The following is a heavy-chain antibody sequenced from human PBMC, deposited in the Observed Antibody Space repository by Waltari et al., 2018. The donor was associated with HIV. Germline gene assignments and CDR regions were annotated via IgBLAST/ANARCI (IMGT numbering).Heavy chain of an antibody. CDR1: GFTFSDYY. D-gene: IGHD2-15*01. V-gene: IGHV3-11*05. Sequence: QVHLVESGGDLVKPGGSLRLSCVGSGFTFSDYYMTWIRQAPGKRLEGVSYIAVSSAYTNYGDSVKGRFTMSRDDAKKSLFPQINSLRPEDTAVYYCARVARGLRQGSFDIWGQGTMVTVSS. J-gene: IGHJ3*02. CDR2: IAVSSAYT. CDR3: ARVARGLRQGSFDI.